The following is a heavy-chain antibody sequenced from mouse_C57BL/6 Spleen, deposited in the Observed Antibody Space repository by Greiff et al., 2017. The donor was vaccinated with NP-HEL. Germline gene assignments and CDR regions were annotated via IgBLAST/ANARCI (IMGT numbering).Heavy chain of an antibody. CDR1: GYAFSSSW. Sequence: QVQLQQSGPELVKPGASVKISCKASGYAFSSSWMNWVKQRPGKGLEWIGRIYPGDGDTNYNGKFKGKATLTADKSSSTAYMQRSSLTSEDSAVYFCAGPFAYWGQGTLVTVSA. CDR3: AGPFAY. CDR2: IYPGDGDT. J-gene: IGHJ3*01. V-gene: IGHV1-82*01.